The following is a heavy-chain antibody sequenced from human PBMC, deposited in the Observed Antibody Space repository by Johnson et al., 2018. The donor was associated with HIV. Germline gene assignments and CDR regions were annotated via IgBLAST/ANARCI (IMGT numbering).Heavy chain of an antibody. Sequence: VQLVESGGGVVRPGGSLRLSCAASGFTFDDYGMSWVRQAPGKGLEWVSGINWNGGSTGYADSVKGRFTISRDNAKKSLFLQMNSLRVEDTAFYYCASEGPRITIFGVVTPSAFDVWGQGTMVTVSS. D-gene: IGHD3-3*01. CDR3: ASEGPRITIFGVVTPSAFDV. J-gene: IGHJ3*01. CDR2: INWNGGST. V-gene: IGHV3-20*04. CDR1: GFTFDDYG.